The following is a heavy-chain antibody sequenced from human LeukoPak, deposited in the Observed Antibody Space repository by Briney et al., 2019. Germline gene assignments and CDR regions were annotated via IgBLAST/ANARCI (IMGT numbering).Heavy chain of an antibody. CDR3: ARVDSGDAFDI. Sequence: ASVKVSCTASGYTFTSYDINWVRQATGQGLEWMGWMNPNSGNTGYAQKFQGRVTITRNTSISTAYMELSSLRSEDTAVYYCARVDSGDAFDIWGQGTMVTVSS. V-gene: IGHV1-8*03. CDR2: MNPNSGNT. CDR1: GYTFTSYD. D-gene: IGHD2-21*01. J-gene: IGHJ3*02.